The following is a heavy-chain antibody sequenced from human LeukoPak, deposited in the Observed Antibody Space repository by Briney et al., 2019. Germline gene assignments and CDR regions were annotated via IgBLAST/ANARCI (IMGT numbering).Heavy chain of an antibody. D-gene: IGHD6-13*01. J-gene: IGHJ4*02. CDR2: ISSSSSYI. Sequence: GGSLRLSCAASGFTFSSYSMNWVRQAPGKGLEWVSSISSSSSYIYYADSVKGRFTISRDNAKNSLYLQMNSLRAEDTAVYYCARWFQQMVFDNWGQGTLVTVFS. V-gene: IGHV3-21*01. CDR1: GFTFSSYS. CDR3: ARWFQQMVFDN.